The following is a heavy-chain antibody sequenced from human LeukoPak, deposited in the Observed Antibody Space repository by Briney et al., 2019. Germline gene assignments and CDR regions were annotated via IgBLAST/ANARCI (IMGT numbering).Heavy chain of an antibody. D-gene: IGHD2-15*01. Sequence: PGGSLRLSCAASGFTFSSYGMHWDRQAPGKGLEWVAFIRYDGSNKYYADSVKGRFTISRDNSKNTLYLQMNSLRAEDTAVYYCAKDPCSGGSCYSDFDYWGQGTLVTVSS. CDR1: GFTFSSYG. CDR3: AKDPCSGGSCYSDFDY. CDR2: IRYDGSNK. V-gene: IGHV3-30*02. J-gene: IGHJ4*02.